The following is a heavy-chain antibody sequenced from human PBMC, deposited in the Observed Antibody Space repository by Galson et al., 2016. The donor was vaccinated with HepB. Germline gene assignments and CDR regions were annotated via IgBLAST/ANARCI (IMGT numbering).Heavy chain of an antibody. V-gene: IGHV3-48*03. CDR1: GFSSSTYE. CDR3: AAAKVEYNGAFKRKRIANPQNDI. D-gene: IGHD5-12*01. CDR2: ISSRSGSTT. Sequence: SLRLSCAASGFSSSTYEVNWVRQAPGKGLEWISYISSRSGSTTYYSDSVKGRFTISRDNDKNSLYLQMSSLRAEDTAVYFCAAAKVEYNGAFKRKRIANPQNDIWGQGTVVTVSP. J-gene: IGHJ3*02.